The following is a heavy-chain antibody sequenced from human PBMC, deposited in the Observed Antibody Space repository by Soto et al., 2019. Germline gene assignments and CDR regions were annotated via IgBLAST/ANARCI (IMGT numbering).Heavy chain of an antibody. V-gene: IGHV3-30-3*01. CDR1: GFTFSSYA. Sequence: GGSLRLSCAASGFTFSSYAMHWVRQAPGKGLERVAVISYDGSNKYYADSVKGRFTISRDNSKNTLYLQMNSLRAEDTAVYYCARGSGLRYFDWLWDRLNYFDYWGQGTLVTVSS. D-gene: IGHD3-9*01. J-gene: IGHJ4*02. CDR3: ARGSGLRYFDWLWDRLNYFDY. CDR2: ISYDGSNK.